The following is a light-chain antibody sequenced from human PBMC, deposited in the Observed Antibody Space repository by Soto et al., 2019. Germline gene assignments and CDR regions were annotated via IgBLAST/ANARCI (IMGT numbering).Light chain of an antibody. CDR3: QQYGT. J-gene: IGKJ1*01. V-gene: IGKV1-5*03. CDR2: KAS. Sequence: DIQMTQSPSTLSASVGDRVTITCRVSQSISSWLAWYQQKPGKAPKLLIYKASSLESGVPSRFSGSGSGTEFTLTISSLQPDDFATYYCQQYGTFGQGTKVEIK. CDR1: QSISSW.